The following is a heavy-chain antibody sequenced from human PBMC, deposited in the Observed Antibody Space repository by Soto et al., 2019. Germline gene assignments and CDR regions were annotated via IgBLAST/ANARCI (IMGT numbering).Heavy chain of an antibody. D-gene: IGHD3-16*01. CDR1: GGTFSNHA. J-gene: IGHJ6*02. CDR2: IVPMFGTS. V-gene: IGHV1-69*06. CDR3: ARGDDFDYYYGVDV. Sequence: SVKVSCKASGGTFSNHAISWVRQAPGQGLEWMGGIVPMFGTSNYAQKFQGRVTTTADKSTNTAYMELSSLTSEDTSVYYCARGDDFDYYYGVDVWGQGTTVTVSS.